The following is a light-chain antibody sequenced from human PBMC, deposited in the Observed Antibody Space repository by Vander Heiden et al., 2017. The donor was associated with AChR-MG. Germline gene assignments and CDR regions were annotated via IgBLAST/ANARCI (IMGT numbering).Light chain of an antibody. CDR1: SGSIASDY. CDR3: QSSDSANHVI. CDR2: EDD. V-gene: IGLV6-57*04. J-gene: IGLJ2*01. Sequence: NFLLTQPRSVSESPGQTISISCTRSSGSIASDYVQWYQQRPGSAPITLIYEDDQRPSGVPDRFSGSIDSTSNSASLTISGLKTEDEADYFCQSSDSANHVIFGGGTTLTVL.